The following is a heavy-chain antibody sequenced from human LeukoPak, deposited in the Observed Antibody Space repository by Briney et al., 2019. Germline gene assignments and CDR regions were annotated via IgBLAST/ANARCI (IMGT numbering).Heavy chain of an antibody. D-gene: IGHD2-2*01. V-gene: IGHV3-7*03. CDR3: AKWRGIVVVPAAMTFFDY. CDR2: INPTGGET. J-gene: IGHJ4*02. Sequence: GGSLRLSCAASGFSFSAYWMTWVRQAPGTGLEWVANINPTGGETYYVDPVKGRFTISRDNAKNLVSLQMNSLRAEDTAVYYCAKWRGIVVVPAAMTFFDYWGQGTLVTVSS. CDR1: GFSFSAYW.